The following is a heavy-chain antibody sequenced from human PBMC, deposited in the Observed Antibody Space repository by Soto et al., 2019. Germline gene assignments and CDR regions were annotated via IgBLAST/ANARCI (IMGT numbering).Heavy chain of an antibody. CDR2: INPNGGYT. D-gene: IGHD2-15*01. J-gene: IGHJ4*02. CDR1: GYDFFKYN. Sequence: QVQLVQSGAEVKKPGASVKVSCKTSGYDFFKYNMHWVRQAPGQGLEGMGVINPNGGYTRYAQKFSGRVIMTRDTSSNIVYMELGGLTSADTAMYYCTRADSDIVILPDVRPLFDLWGQGALVNVSS. CDR3: TRADSDIVILPDVRPLFDL. V-gene: IGHV1-46*01.